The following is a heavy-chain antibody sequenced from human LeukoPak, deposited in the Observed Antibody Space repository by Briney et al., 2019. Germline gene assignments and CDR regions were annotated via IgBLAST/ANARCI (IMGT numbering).Heavy chain of an antibody. Sequence: PGGSLRLSCAASGFTFSSYGMHWVRQAPGKGLEWVAVISYDGSNKYYADSVKGRFTISRDNSKNTLYLQMNSLRAEDTAVYYCAKVYDSSGYYLDNYWGQGTLVTVSS. CDR3: AKVYDSSGYYLDNY. CDR1: GFTFSSYG. CDR2: ISYDGSNK. D-gene: IGHD3-22*01. V-gene: IGHV3-30*18. J-gene: IGHJ4*02.